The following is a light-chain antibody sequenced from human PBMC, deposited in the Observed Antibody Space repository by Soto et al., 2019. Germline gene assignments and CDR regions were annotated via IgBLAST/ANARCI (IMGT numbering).Light chain of an antibody. J-gene: IGKJ4*01. Sequence: EIVLTQSPATLSLSPGERATLSCRASQSVGSYLAWYQQKPGQAPRLLIYDASNRATGIPARFSGSGSGTDFTLTSSSLEPEDCAVYYGQQRSNWPPVTFGGGTKVEIK. CDR1: QSVGSY. CDR2: DAS. V-gene: IGKV3-11*01. CDR3: QQRSNWPPVT.